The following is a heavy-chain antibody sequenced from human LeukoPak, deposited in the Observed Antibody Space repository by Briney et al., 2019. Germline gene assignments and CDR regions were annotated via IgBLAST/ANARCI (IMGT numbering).Heavy chain of an antibody. CDR3: ARDPGGSLRYFDWSYYFDY. CDR2: IWYDGSNK. D-gene: IGHD3-9*01. Sequence: GRSLRLSCAASGFTFSSYGMHWVRQAPGKGLEWVAVIWYDGSNKYYADSVKGRFTISRDNSKNTLYLQMNSLRAEDTAVYYCARDPGGSLRYFDWSYYFDYWGQGTLATVSS. J-gene: IGHJ4*02. V-gene: IGHV3-33*01. CDR1: GFTFSSYG.